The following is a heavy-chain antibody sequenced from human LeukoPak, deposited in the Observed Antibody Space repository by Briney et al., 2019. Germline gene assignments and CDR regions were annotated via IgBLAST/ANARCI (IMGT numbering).Heavy chain of an antibody. CDR1: GYSFTSYW. CDR2: IYPSDSDI. CDR3: ARQRDGYKGYFDY. Sequence: GESMKISCTGSGYSFTSYWIGCVRQMRGKGLEWMGFIYPSDSDIRYSPSFQGQVTISADKSISTAYLQWNSLKASDTAMYYCARQRDGYKGYFDYWGQGTLVTVSS. V-gene: IGHV5-51*01. D-gene: IGHD5-24*01. J-gene: IGHJ4*02.